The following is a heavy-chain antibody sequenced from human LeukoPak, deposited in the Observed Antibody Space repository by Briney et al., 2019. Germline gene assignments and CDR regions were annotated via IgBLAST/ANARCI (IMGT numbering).Heavy chain of an antibody. CDR1: GGTFSSYA. D-gene: IGHD5-24*01. V-gene: IGHV1-69*04. Sequence: SVKVSCKASGGTFSSYAISWVRQAPGQGLEWMGRIIPILGIANYAQKFQGRVTIIADKSTSTAYMEPSSLRSEDTAVYYCARDNPPSRRDGYNVWGQGTLVTVSS. CDR3: ARDNPPSRRDGYNV. CDR2: IIPILGIA. J-gene: IGHJ4*02.